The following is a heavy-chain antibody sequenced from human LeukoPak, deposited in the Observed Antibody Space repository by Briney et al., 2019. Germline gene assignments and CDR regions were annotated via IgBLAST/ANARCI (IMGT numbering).Heavy chain of an antibody. V-gene: IGHV1-18*04. CDR1: GYTFTSYG. Sequence: ASVKASCKASGYTFTSYGISWVRQAPGQGLEWMGWISAYNGNTNYAQKLQGRVTMTTDTSTSTTYMERRSLRSDDTAMYYSARNGEAFSSNWGQGTLVTVSS. CDR3: ARNGEAFSSN. CDR2: ISAYNGNT. J-gene: IGHJ4*02. D-gene: IGHD4-17*01.